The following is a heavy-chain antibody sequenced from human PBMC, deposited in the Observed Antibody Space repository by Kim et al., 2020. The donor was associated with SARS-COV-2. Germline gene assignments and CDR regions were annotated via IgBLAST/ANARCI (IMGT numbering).Heavy chain of an antibody. Sequence: SETLSLTCTVSGGSISSYYWSWIRQPPGKGLEWIGYIYYSGSTNYNPSLKSRVTISVDTSKNQFSLKLSSVTAADTAVYYCARACSGGSCYSAKDKKVAFDIWGQGTMVTVSS. J-gene: IGHJ3*02. CDR2: IYYSGST. V-gene: IGHV4-59*13. D-gene: IGHD2-15*01. CDR1: GGSISSYY. CDR3: ARACSGGSCYSAKDKKVAFDI.